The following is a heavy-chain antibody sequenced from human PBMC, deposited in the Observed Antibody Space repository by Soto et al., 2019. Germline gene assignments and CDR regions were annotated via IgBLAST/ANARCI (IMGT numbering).Heavy chain of an antibody. D-gene: IGHD1-26*01. J-gene: IGHJ4*02. V-gene: IGHV3-74*01. CDR2: INSDGSGT. Sequence: EVQLVESGGGLVQPGRSLRLSCAASRFTFSSYWMHWVRQAPGKGLVWVSRINSDGSGTSYADSVKGRFTMSRDNAKNTLFQQMNSVRGEDTAVYYCVRDRYSGCSPVNYWGQGTLVTVSS. CDR1: RFTFSSYW. CDR3: VRDRYSGCSPVNY.